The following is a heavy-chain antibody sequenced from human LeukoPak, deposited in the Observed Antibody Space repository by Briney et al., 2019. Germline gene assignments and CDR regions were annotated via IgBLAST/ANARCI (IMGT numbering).Heavy chain of an antibody. V-gene: IGHV3-7*01. CDR2: IDQDGSGK. Sequence: QTGGSLRLSCAASGFTFSNYWMTWVRQAPGKGLEWVANIDQDGSGKYYVDSVKGRFTISRDNAKKSLYLQTNSLRAEDTAVYYCARSSRELRGYAPWEVMPPFDYWGQGTLVTVSS. D-gene: IGHD4-23*01. CDR1: GFTFSNYW. J-gene: IGHJ4*02. CDR3: ARSSRELRGYAPWEVMPPFDY.